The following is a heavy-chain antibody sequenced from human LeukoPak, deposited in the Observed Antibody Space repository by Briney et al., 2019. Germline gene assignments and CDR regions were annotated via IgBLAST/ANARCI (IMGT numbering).Heavy chain of an antibody. J-gene: IGHJ5*02. V-gene: IGHV1-46*01. D-gene: IGHD3-22*01. CDR2: INPSGGST. CDR1: GYTFTSYY. Sequence: ASVKVSCKASGYTFTSYYMHWVRQAPGQGLEWMGIINPSGGSTSYAQKFQGRVTMTRDMSTSTVYMELSSLRSEDTAVYYCARDREYYYDSSGLNWFDPWGQGTLVTVSS. CDR3: ARDREYYYDSSGLNWFDP.